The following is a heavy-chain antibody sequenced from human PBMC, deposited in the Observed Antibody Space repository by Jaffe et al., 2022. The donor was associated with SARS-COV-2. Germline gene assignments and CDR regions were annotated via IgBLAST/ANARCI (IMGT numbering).Heavy chain of an antibody. J-gene: IGHJ5*02. CDR1: GGSISTSSYY. CDR2: IYYSGST. CDR3: ARGGGTYYYNMAWFDP. V-gene: IGHV4-39*01. D-gene: IGHD3-10*01. Sequence: QLQLQESGPGLVKPSETLSLTCTVSGGSISTSSYYWGWIRQPPGKGLEWIGSIYYSGSTYYNPSLKSRVTISVDTSKNQFSLNLSSVTAADTAVYSCARGGGTYYYNMAWFDPWGQGTLVTVSS.